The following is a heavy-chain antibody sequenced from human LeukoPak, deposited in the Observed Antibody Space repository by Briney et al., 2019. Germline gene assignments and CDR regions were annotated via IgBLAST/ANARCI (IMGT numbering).Heavy chain of an antibody. V-gene: IGHV1-69*06. J-gene: IGHJ4*02. Sequence: ASVKVSCKASGGTFSSYAISWVRQAPGQGLEWMGGIIPIFGTANYAQKFQGRVTITADTSTSTAYMELRSLRSDDTAVYYCARDRWGMVRGVKGLFDYWGQGTLVTVSS. CDR3: ARDRWGMVRGVKGLFDY. CDR2: IIPIFGTA. D-gene: IGHD3-10*01. CDR1: GGTFSSYA.